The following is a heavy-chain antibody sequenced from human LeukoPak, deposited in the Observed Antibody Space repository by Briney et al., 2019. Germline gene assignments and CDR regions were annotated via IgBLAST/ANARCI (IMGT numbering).Heavy chain of an antibody. V-gene: IGHV4-59*01. CDR3: ARGRGIAAAGTWYFDY. J-gene: IGHJ4*02. CDR2: IYYSGST. Sequence: SETLSLTCTVSGGSISSYYWSWIRQPPANRLEWIGYIYYSGSTNYNPSLKSRVTISVDTSKNQFSLKLSSVTAADTAVYYCARGRGIAAAGTWYFDYWGQGTLVTVSS. CDR1: GGSISSYY. D-gene: IGHD6-13*01.